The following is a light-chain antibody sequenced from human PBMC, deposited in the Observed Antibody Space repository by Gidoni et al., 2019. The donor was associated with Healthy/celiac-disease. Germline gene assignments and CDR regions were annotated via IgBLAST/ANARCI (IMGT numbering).Light chain of an antibody. CDR1: QSIGSS. CDR3: HQSSSLPQT. J-gene: IGKJ2*01. CDR2: YAS. V-gene: IGKV6-21*01. Sequence: EIVLTQSPDFQSVTPKEKVTITCLVASQSIGSSLHWYQQKPDQSPKLLIKYASQSFSGVPSRFSGSGSGTDFTLTINSLEAEDAATYYCHQSSSLPQTFGQGTKLEIK.